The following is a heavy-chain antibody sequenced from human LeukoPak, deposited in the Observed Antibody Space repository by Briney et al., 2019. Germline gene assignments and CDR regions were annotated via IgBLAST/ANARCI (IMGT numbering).Heavy chain of an antibody. CDR2: ISSRSRAI. J-gene: IGHJ4*02. CDR3: AKDPASAVAGHFDY. D-gene: IGHD6-19*01. CDR1: GFTFSSYS. Sequence: PGGSLRLSCATSGFTFSSYSMSWVRQAPGKGLEWISYISSRSRAIYYADSVKGRFTISRDNAKNSLYLQMNSLRDEDTAVYYCAKDPASAVAGHFDYWGQGTLVTVSS. V-gene: IGHV3-48*02.